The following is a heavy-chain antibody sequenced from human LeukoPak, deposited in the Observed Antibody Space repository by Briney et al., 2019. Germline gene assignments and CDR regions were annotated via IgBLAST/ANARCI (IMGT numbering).Heavy chain of an antibody. CDR3: ARGIAAAGKYYYYYGMDV. V-gene: IGHV4-59*01. D-gene: IGHD6-13*01. CDR2: IYYSGST. Sequence: SETLSLTSTVSGGSISSYYWSWIRQPPGKGLEWIGYIYYSGSTNYNPSLKSRVTISVDTSKNQFSLKLSSVTAADTAVYYCARGIAAAGKYYYYYGMDVWGQGTTVTVSS. J-gene: IGHJ6*02. CDR1: GGSISSYY.